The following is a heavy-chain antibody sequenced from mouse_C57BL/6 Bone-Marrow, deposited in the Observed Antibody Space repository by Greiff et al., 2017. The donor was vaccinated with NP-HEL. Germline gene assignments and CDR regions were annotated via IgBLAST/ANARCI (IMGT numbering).Heavy chain of an antibody. CDR2: IYPRSGNT. V-gene: IGHV1-81*01. J-gene: IGHJ3*01. CDR3: ARGVYYGNSWFAY. CDR1: GYTFTSYG. D-gene: IGHD2-1*01. Sequence: LVESGAELARPGASVKLSCKASGYTFTSYGISWVKQRTGQGLEWIGEIYPRSGNTYYNEKFKGKATLTADKSSSTAYMELRSLTSEDSAVYFCARGVYYGNSWFAYWGQGTLVTVSA.